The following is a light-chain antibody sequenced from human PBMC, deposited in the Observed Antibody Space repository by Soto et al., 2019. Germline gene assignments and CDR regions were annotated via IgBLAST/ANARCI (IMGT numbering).Light chain of an antibody. Sequence: DIQMTQSPSSLSASVLDRVTITCRASQSITIYLNWYQQKPGEAPNLLIFGASTLQSGVPSRFSGSGSGTDFTLTISSLQPEDFATYYCQQSYSTLWTFGQGTKVDIK. CDR1: QSITIY. V-gene: IGKV1-39*01. CDR3: QQSYSTLWT. CDR2: GAS. J-gene: IGKJ1*01.